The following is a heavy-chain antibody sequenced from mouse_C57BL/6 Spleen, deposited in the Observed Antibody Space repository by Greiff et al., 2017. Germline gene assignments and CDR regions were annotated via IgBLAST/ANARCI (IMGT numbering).Heavy chain of an antibody. CDR1: GFTFSSYA. V-gene: IGHV5-4*01. CDR2: ISDGGSYT. J-gene: IGHJ3*01. Sequence: DVMLVESGGGLVKPGGSLKLSCAASGFTFSSYAMSWVRQTPEKRLEWVATISDGGSYTYYPDNVKGRITISRDNAKNNLYLQMSQLKSEDTAMYYCARDGGGPFAYWGKGTLVTVSA. CDR3: ARDGGGPFAY.